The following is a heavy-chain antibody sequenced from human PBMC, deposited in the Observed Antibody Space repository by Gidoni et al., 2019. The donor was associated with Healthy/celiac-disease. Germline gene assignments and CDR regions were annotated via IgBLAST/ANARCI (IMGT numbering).Heavy chain of an antibody. CDR1: GGSFSGYY. D-gene: IGHD3-3*01. Sequence: QVQLQQWGAGLLKPSETLSLTCAVYGGSFSGYYCSWIRQPPGKGLEWIGEINHSGSTNYNPYLKSRVTISVDTSKNQFSLKLSSVTAADTAVYYCARGVDFWSLYYGMDVWGQGTTVTVSS. CDR2: INHSGST. V-gene: IGHV4-34*01. J-gene: IGHJ6*02. CDR3: ARGVDFWSLYYGMDV.